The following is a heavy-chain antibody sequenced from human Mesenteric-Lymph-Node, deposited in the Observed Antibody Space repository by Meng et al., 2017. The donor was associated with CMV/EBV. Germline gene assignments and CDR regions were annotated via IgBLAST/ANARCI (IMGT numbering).Heavy chain of an antibody. CDR1: GFTVSSNY. Sequence: GESLKISCAASGFTVSSNYMSWVRQAPGKGLEWVSVIYSGGGGTYYADSVKGRFTISRDNAKNTLYLQMNSLRAEDTAVYYCARGPNFWSGYYPSNWGQGTLVTVSS. V-gene: IGHV3-66*01. CDR2: IYSGGGGT. J-gene: IGHJ4*02. D-gene: IGHD3-3*01. CDR3: ARGPNFWSGYYPSN.